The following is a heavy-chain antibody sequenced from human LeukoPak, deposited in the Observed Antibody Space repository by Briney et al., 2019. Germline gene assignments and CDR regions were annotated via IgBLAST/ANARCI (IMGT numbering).Heavy chain of an antibody. J-gene: IGHJ4*02. D-gene: IGHD3-22*01. CDR2: MSYDGSNK. Sequence: GRSLRLSCAASGFTFSSYGMHWVRQAPGKGLEWVAVMSYDGSNKYYADSVKGRFTISRDNAKNTLYLQMNSLRAEDTALYYCARAHDSTAIDYWGQGTRVTVSS. CDR3: ARAHDSTAIDY. V-gene: IGHV3-33*05. CDR1: GFTFSSYG.